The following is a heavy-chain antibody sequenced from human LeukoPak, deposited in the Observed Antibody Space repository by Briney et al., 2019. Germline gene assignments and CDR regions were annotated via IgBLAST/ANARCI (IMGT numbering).Heavy chain of an antibody. D-gene: IGHD2-2*01. J-gene: IGHJ3*02. V-gene: IGHV1-18*01. CDR1: GYTFTTYG. CDR2: ISADNGNT. CDR3: VRGSRADDAFDI. Sequence: ASVKVSCKASGYTFTTYGITWVRQAPGQGLEWMGWISADNGNTKYAQKFQGRVTMTTDTSTSTVYVELRSLRSDDTAVYYCVRGSRADDAFDIWGQGTRVTVSS.